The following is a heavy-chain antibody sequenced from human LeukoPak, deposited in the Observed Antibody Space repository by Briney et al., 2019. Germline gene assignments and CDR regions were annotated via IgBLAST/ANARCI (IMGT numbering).Heavy chain of an antibody. CDR1: GFTFSSYW. Sequence: PGGSLRLSCAASGFTFSSYWMSWVRRAPGKGLEWVAFIRYDGSNKYYADSVKGRFTISRDNSKNTLYLQMNSLRAEDTAVYYCAKDQVEWLPRGNWFDPWGQGTLVTVSS. D-gene: IGHD3-3*01. CDR3: AKDQVEWLPRGNWFDP. V-gene: IGHV3-30*02. CDR2: IRYDGSNK. J-gene: IGHJ5*02.